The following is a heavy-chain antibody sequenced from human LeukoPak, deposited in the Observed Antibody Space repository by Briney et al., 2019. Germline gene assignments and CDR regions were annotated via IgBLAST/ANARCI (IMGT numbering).Heavy chain of an antibody. CDR2: INNSGST. CDR3: AREGGDPRWLDP. CDR1: GGSISTFY. Sequence: PSETLSLTCTVSGGSISTFYWTWIRQPAGKGLEWIGRINNSGSTNYNPSLRSRVSMSVDRSKNQFSVPLSSVTAADTAVYFCAREGGDPRWLDPWGQGTLVTVSS. D-gene: IGHD6-25*01. J-gene: IGHJ5*02. V-gene: IGHV4-4*07.